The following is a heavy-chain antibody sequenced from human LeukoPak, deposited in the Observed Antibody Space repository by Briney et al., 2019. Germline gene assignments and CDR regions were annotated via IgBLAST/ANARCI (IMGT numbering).Heavy chain of an antibody. Sequence: ASVKVSCKASGYTFTSYDINWVRQATGQGLEWTGWMNPNSGNTGYAQKFQGRVTMTRDTSTSTVYMELSSLRSEDTAVYYCARTSEEAGTYYYYGMDVWGQGTTVTVSS. V-gene: IGHV1-8*01. J-gene: IGHJ6*02. CDR3: ARTSEEAGTYYYYGMDV. CDR1: GYTFTSYD. D-gene: IGHD3-10*01. CDR2: MNPNSGNT.